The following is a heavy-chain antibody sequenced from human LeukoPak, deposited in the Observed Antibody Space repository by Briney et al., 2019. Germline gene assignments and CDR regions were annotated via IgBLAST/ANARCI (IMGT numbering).Heavy chain of an antibody. CDR1: GYTFTGYY. J-gene: IGHJ4*02. CDR3: ANTYGYNY. CDR2: INPNSGDT. D-gene: IGHD5-18*01. V-gene: IGHV1-2*02. Sequence: ASVKVSFKASGYTFTGYYIHWVRQAPGQGLEWMGWINPNSGDTNYAQKFQGRVTMTRDTSISTAYMELSRLTSHDTAVYYCANTYGYNYWGQGTLVTVSS.